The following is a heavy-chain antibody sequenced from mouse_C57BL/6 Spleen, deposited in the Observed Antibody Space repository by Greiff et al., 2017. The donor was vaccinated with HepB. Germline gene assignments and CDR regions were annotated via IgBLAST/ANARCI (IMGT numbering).Heavy chain of an antibody. CDR2: ISSGGDYI. J-gene: IGHJ3*01. D-gene: IGHD2-2*01. Sequence: EVQLQQSGEGLVKPGGSLKLSCAASGFTFSSYAMSWVRQTPEKRLEWVAYISSGGDYIYYADTVKGRFTISRDNARNTLYLQMSSLKSEDTAMYYCTRVGFYYGYDEAWFAYWGQGTLVTVSA. CDR1: GFTFSSYA. V-gene: IGHV5-9-1*02. CDR3: TRVGFYYGYDEAWFAY.